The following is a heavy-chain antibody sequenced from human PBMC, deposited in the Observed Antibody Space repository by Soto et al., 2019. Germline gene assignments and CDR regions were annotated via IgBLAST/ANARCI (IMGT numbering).Heavy chain of an antibody. Sequence: QVQLVQSGAEVKKPGASVKVSCKASGDTFTSYGISWVRQAPGQGLEWMGWISAYNGNTNYAQKLQGRVTMTTDTSTSTAYMELRSLRSDDTAVYYCAREPRFLEWYSPLDYWGQGTLVTVSS. CDR1: GDTFTSYG. V-gene: IGHV1-18*01. J-gene: IGHJ4*02. CDR2: ISAYNGNT. CDR3: AREPRFLEWYSPLDY. D-gene: IGHD3-3*01.